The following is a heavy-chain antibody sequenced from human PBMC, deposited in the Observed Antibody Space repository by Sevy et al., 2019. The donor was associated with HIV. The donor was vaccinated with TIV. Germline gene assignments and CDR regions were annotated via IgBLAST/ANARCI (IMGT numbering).Heavy chain of an antibody. Sequence: GGSLRLSCAASGFTFSSYAMHWVRQAPGKGLEWVAVISYDGSNKYYVDSVKGRFTISRDNSKNTLYLQMNSLRAEDTAVYYCARDSTMVRAIFDYWGQGTLVTVSS. J-gene: IGHJ4*02. V-gene: IGHV3-30-3*01. CDR1: GFTFSSYA. CDR2: ISYDGSNK. CDR3: ARDSTMVRAIFDY. D-gene: IGHD3-10*01.